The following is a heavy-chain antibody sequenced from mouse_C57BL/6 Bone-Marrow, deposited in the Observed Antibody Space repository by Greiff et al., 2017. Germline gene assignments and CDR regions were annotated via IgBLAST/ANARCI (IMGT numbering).Heavy chain of an antibody. CDR3: ARDYYGSSYGWYFDV. Sequence: QVQLKQSGAELARPGASVKLSCKASGYTFTSYGISWVKQRTGQGLEWIGEIYPRSGNTYYNEKFKGKATLTADKSSSTAYMELRSLTSEDSAVXFCARDYYGSSYGWYFDVWGTGTTVTVAS. V-gene: IGHV1-81*01. CDR2: IYPRSGNT. J-gene: IGHJ1*03. CDR1: GYTFTSYG. D-gene: IGHD1-1*01.